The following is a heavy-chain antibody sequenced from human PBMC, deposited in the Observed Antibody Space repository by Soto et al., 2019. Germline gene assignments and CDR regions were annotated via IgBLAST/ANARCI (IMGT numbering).Heavy chain of an antibody. J-gene: IGHJ3*02. CDR3: TRGPTHGAFDI. V-gene: IGHV3-30*03. CDR1: GFTFSSYG. CDR2: ITIDGSRK. Sequence: PGGSLRLSCSASGFTFSSYGMHWVRQAPGKGLEWVAHITIDGSRKYYADSVKGRFTVSRENSKNTVYLQINSLRPDETALYYCTRGPTHGAFDIWGQGTMVTVSS.